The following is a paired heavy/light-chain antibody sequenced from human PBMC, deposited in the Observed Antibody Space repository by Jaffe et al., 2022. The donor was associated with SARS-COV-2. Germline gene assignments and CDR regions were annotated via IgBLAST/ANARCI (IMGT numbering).Light chain of an antibody. Sequence: SYVLTQPPSVSVAPGKTARITCGGYNIGSKSVHWYQQKPGQAPVLVIYDGDDRPSGIPERFSGSNSGNTATLIISRVEAGDEADYYCQVWDSSSDHWVFGGGTRLTVL. CDR2: DGD. CDR3: QVWDSSSDHWV. J-gene: IGLJ3*02. CDR1: NIGSKS. V-gene: IGLV3-21*04.
Heavy chain of an antibody. CDR2: ISSSSYI. CDR3: VRGGGNIPMDV. D-gene: IGHD1-26*01. Sequence: EVQLVESGGVLVKPGGSLRLSCAASGFTFSTYHMNWVRQAPGKGLEWVSSISSSSYIYYADSVTGRFTISRDSARDSLYLKMNSLRAEDTAVYYCVRGGGNIPMDVWGQGTTVTVSS. V-gene: IGHV3-21*01. CDR1: GFTFSTYH. J-gene: IGHJ6*02.